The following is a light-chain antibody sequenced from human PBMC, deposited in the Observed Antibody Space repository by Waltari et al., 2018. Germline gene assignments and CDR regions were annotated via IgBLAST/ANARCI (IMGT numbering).Light chain of an antibody. CDR1: SDVGNYHL. Sequence: QSALTQPASVSGSPGQSITISCTSDVGNYHLVSWYQQHPGTAPKLMIYGATKRPSGVSYRFSWSKSVNTASLTISVLQAEDEADYYCCTFTSSGTWVFGGGTKLTVL. J-gene: IGLJ2*01. V-gene: IGLV2-23*01. CDR3: CTFTSSGTWV. CDR2: GAT.